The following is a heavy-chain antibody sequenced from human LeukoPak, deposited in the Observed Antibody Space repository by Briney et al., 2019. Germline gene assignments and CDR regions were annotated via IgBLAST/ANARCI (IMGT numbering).Heavy chain of an antibody. D-gene: IGHD6-13*01. Sequence: GESLKISCRGSGYSFNSYWIAWVRPMPGKGLEWMGFIFPGDSDTRYTPSFQGHVSISVDKSMKTAYLQWSSLKSSDTAMYYCARRPDTGAAADYTLDIWGQGTLVTVSS. CDR2: IFPGDSDT. CDR1: GYSFNSYW. CDR3: ARRPDTGAAADYTLDI. V-gene: IGHV5-51*01. J-gene: IGHJ4*02.